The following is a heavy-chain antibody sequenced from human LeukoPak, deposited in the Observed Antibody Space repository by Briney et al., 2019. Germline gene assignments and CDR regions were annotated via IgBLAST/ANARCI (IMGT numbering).Heavy chain of an antibody. D-gene: IGHD3-22*01. CDR3: ARGDDSSYWYFDL. Sequence: SETLSLTCAVSGVSISPYYWAWIRQPPGKGLEWIGEINHSGSTNYNPSLKSRVTISVDTSKNQFSLKLSSVTAADTAVYYCARGDDSSYWYFDLWGRGTLVTVSS. CDR2: INHSGST. J-gene: IGHJ2*01. V-gene: IGHV4-34*01. CDR1: GVSISPYY.